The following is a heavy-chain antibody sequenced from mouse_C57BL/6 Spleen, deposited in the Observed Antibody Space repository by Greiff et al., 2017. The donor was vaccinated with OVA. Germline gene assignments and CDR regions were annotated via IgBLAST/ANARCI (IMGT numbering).Heavy chain of an antibody. CDR2: IRNEANGNTK. V-gene: IGHV7-3*01. J-gene: IGHJ2*01. CDR1: GFTFTDYY. D-gene: IGHD2-2*01. Sequence: EVQRVESGAGFVPPGASLRLSFSASGFTFTDYYMSWVRQPPGKALEWLGFIRNEANGNTKEYSASVKGRLTISRSTSQSFIYLQMTALRAELSPTYCCARYVHSWFYFHYWGHRTPLPVSS. CDR3: ARYVHSWFYFHY.